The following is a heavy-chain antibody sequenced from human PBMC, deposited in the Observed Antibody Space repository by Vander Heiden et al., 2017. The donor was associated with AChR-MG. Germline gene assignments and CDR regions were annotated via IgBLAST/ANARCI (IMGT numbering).Heavy chain of an antibody. D-gene: IGHD3-16*02. CDR3: ARELGQSKYRNSYGRRYYYYYGMDV. V-gene: IGHV1-8*01. Sequence: QVQLVQSGAEVKKPGASVKVYCKASGYTFPSYDINWVRQATGQGLEWMGWMNPNSGNTGYAQKFQGRVTMTRNTSISTAYMELSSLRSEDTAVYYCARELGQSKYRNSYGRRYYYYYGMDVWGQGTTVTVSS. CDR1: GYTFPSYD. CDR2: MNPNSGNT. J-gene: IGHJ6*02.